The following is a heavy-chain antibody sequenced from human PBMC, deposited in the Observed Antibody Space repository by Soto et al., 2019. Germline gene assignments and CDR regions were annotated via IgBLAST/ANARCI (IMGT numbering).Heavy chain of an antibody. J-gene: IGHJ6*02. CDR3: ARENWYSLDV. V-gene: IGHV3-74*01. CDR2: VPGDGSRA. D-gene: IGHD1-26*01. CDR1: GFSFSSYF. Sequence: EVQLVESGGGSVQPGGSLRLSCAASGFSFSSYFMAWVRQAPGEGLVWVSHVPGDGSRASYADSVRGRFTISRDNAKNTLYLQMDSLRDEDTAIYYCARENWYSLDVWGQGTTVTVSS.